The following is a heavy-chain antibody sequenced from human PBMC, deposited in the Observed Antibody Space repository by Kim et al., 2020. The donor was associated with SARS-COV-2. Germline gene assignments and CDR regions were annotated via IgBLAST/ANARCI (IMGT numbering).Heavy chain of an antibody. V-gene: IGHV3-66*01. CDR3: ARDHMTNWGRWVDP. CDR1: GLSVTGNS. Sequence: GGSLRLSCAASGLSVTGNSMTWVRHPPGKGLEWISTTDSGGDTNYADSVKGRFIISRDESTDTLYLQMNSLSADDTAVYYCARDHMTNWGRWVDPWGPGT. J-gene: IGHJ5*02. CDR2: TDSGGDT. D-gene: IGHD7-27*01.